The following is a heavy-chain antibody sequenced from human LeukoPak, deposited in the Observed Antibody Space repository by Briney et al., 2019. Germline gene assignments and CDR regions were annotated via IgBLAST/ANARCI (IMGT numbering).Heavy chain of an antibody. D-gene: IGHD1-26*01. Sequence: ASVKVSCKASGYTFTSYDINWVRQATGQGLEWMGWMNPNSGNTGYAQKFQGRVTMTRNTSISTAYMELSSLRSEDTAVYYCASPVGATNHDAFDIWGQGTMVTVSS. CDR3: ASPVGATNHDAFDI. J-gene: IGHJ3*02. CDR2: MNPNSGNT. CDR1: GYTFTSYD. V-gene: IGHV1-8*01.